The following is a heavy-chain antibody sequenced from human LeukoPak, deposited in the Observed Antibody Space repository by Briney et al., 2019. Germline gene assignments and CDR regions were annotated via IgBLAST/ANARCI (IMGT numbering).Heavy chain of an antibody. J-gene: IGHJ4*02. D-gene: IGHD1-14*01. CDR3: ARGLADTTGY. Sequence: LSLTCPVPGGSLSSYFWSWIRQPPGKGLEWIGEINQRRSTNYNPSLKSRVTISVDTSKTQFSLKLSSVTAADTAVYYCARGLADTTGYWGKGPLVTVSS. CDR2: INQRRST. V-gene: IGHV4-34*01. CDR1: GGSLSSYF.